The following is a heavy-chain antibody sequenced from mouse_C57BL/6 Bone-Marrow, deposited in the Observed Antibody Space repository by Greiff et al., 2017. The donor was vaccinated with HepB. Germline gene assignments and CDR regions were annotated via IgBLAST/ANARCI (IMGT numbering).Heavy chain of an antibody. CDR2: ISDGGSYT. V-gene: IGHV5-4*01. J-gene: IGHJ1*03. D-gene: IGHD2-2*01. CDR3: AREKEGVLMVYWYFDV. CDR1: GFTFSSYA. Sequence: EVKLVESGGGLVKPGGSLKLSCAASGFTFSSYAMSWVRQTPEKRLEWVATISDGGSYTYYPDNVKGRFTISRDNAKNNLYLQMSHLKSEDTAMYYCAREKEGVLMVYWYFDVWGTGTTVTVSS.